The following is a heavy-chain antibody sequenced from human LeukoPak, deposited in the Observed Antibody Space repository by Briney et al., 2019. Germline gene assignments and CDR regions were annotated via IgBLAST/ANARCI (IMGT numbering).Heavy chain of an antibody. Sequence: GGSLRLSCAASGFTFSSYWMSWVRQAPGKGLEWVANIKQDGSEKYYVDSVKGRFTISRDNAKNSLYLQMNSLRAEDTALYYCAKGVKPGYSSSWFRAGLGMDVWGQGTTVTVSS. CDR1: GFTFSSYW. V-gene: IGHV3-7*03. CDR3: AKGVKPGYSSSWFRAGLGMDV. CDR2: IKQDGSEK. J-gene: IGHJ6*02. D-gene: IGHD6-13*01.